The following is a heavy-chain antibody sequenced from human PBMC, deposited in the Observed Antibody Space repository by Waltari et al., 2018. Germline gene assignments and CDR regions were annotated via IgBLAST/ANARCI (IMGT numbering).Heavy chain of an antibody. Sequence: EVRLIQSGAEVRKPRATVKISCKVLGSTFNENFMHWVKQAPGRGLEWVGLVDPEDHKTIYAEKFQGRVTITADTSTDTAYMELSSLRSEDTAVYYCATDIYFNVWGKGTTVTVSS. J-gene: IGHJ6*04. CDR2: VDPEDHKT. CDR1: GSTFNENF. CDR3: ATDIYFNV. D-gene: IGHD3-10*01. V-gene: IGHV1-69-2*01.